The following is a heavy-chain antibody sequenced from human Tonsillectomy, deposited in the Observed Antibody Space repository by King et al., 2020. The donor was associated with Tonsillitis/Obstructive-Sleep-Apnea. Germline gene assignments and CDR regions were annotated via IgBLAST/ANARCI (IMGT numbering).Heavy chain of an antibody. D-gene: IGHD6-19*01. V-gene: IGHV3-23*04. J-gene: IGHJ5*02. CDR3: AKEGRVAGQSAWFDP. Sequence: VQLVESGGCLVQPGGSLILSCGASGVTFRSYAMSWVRQAPGKGREGGSDSRGICGSTYYADSVHGRCTISRDNSKNTVYLEMSSLRAEDTAVYYCAKEGRVAGQSAWFDPWGQGTLVTVSS. CDR1: GVTFRSYA. CDR2: SRGICGST.